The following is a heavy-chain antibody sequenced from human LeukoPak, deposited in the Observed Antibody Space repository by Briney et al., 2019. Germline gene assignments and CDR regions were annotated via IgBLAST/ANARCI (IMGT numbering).Heavy chain of an antibody. CDR2: ISSSSSTI. CDR3: ARSCGGDCYQMDYYYYMDV. D-gene: IGHD2-21*02. J-gene: IGHJ6*03. V-gene: IGHV3-48*01. CDR1: GFTFSSYS. Sequence: GGFLRLSCAASGFTFSSYSMNWVRQAPGKGLEWVSYISSSSSTIYYADSVKGRFTISRDNAKNSLYLQMNSLRAEDTAVYYCARSCGGDCYQMDYYYYMDVWGKGTTVTVSS.